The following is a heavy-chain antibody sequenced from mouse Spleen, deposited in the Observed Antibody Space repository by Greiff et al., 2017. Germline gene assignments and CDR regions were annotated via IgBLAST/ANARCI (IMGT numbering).Heavy chain of an antibody. V-gene: IGHV5-16*01. CDR1: GFTFSDYY. J-gene: IGHJ2*01. CDR3: ARDLTGTFDY. CDR2: INYDGSST. D-gene: IGHD4-1*01. Sequence: EVQLVESEGGLVQPGSSMKLSCTASGFTFSDYYMAWVRQVPEKGLEWVANINYDGSSTYYLDSLKSRFIISRDNAKNILYLQMSSLKSEDTATYYCARDLTGTFDYWGQGTTLTVSS.